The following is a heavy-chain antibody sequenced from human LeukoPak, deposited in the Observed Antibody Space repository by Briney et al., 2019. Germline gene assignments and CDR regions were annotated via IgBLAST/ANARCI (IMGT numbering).Heavy chain of an antibody. CDR1: GFTFSKYA. CDR3: AIDPIDATAF. V-gene: IGHV3-23*01. Sequence: PGGSLRLSCAASGFTFSKYAMSWVRQAPGKGLEWVSILDGSGRHIYYADSVQGRFTISRDNSMDTVYLQMNSLRVEDTAVYYCAIDPIDATAFWGQGTLVTVS. D-gene: IGHD2-15*01. CDR2: LDGSGRHI. J-gene: IGHJ4*02.